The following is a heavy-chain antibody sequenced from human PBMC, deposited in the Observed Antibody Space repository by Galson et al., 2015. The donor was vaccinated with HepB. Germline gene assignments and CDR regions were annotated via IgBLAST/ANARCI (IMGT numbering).Heavy chain of an antibody. CDR2: T. V-gene: IGHV1-18*01. CDR1: GYTFTRYG. CDR3: ARGGMATIGGPTFDY. Sequence: SVKVSCKASGYTFTRYGISWVRQAPGQGLEWMGWTSQAQKVQGRVTMTTDTSTSTAYMELRSLISDDTAVYYCARGGMATIGGPTFDYWGQGTLVTVSS. J-gene: IGHJ4*02. D-gene: IGHD5-24*01.